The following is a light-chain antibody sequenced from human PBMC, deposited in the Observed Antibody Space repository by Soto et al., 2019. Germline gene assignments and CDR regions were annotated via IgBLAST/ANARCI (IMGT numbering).Light chain of an antibody. J-gene: IGKJ4*01. V-gene: IGKV1-5*03. CDR3: QQYNPFPLT. CDR1: QSISNW. CDR2: KAS. Sequence: DIQMTQSPSTLSASVGDRVTITCRASQSISNWLAWYQQKPGKAPKLLIYKASTLESGVPSRFSGSGYGTEFTLTISSLQPDDFAPYYCQQYNPFPLTFGGGTKVDIK.